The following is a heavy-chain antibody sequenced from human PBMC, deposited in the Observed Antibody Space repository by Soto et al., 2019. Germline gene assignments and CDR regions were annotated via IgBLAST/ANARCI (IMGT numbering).Heavy chain of an antibody. D-gene: IGHD3-10*01. J-gene: IGHJ5*02. CDR2: ISGSEGRT. CDR1: GFTFRTHD. Sequence: GASLKISCAASGFTFRTHDMSWVPQAPGKGLEGVSSISGSEGRTYYADYVKGRFTISRDNSKNPLYLQMTSLRAVDTAVYYCARYYYASGSNWFDPWGRGTLVTVSS. V-gene: IGHV3-23*01. CDR3: ARYYYASGSNWFDP.